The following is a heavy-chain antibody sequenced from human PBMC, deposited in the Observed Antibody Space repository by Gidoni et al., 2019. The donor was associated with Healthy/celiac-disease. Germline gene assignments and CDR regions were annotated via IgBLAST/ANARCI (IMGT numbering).Heavy chain of an antibody. J-gene: IGHJ5*02. D-gene: IGHD3-3*01. CDR2: IIPIFGTA. V-gene: IGHV1-69*06. CDR3: ARGFRRRYYDFWSGYRGDWFDP. CDR1: GGTFSSYA. Sequence: QVQLVQSGAEVKKPGSSVKVSCKASGGTFSSYAISWVRQAPGQGLEWMGGIIPIFGTANYAQKFQGRVTITADKTTSTAYMELSSLRSEDTAVYYCARGFRRRYYDFWSGYRGDWFDPWGQGTLVTVSS.